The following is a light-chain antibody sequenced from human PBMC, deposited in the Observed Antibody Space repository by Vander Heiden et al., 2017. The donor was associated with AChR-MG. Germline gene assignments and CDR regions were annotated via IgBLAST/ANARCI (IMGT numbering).Light chain of an antibody. J-gene: IGKJ4*01. CDR3: RQSLRFPLT. CDR1: QSLLDSGGKSQ. V-gene: IGKV2D-29*02. CDR2: EVS. Sequence: VMTQTPLSPSVTPGQPASISCKSSQSLLDSGGKSQLYWYVQKAGRSPQLLIYEVSNRFSGVAHRFSGSGSGTDFTLEISRVEAEDVGVYYCRQSLRFPLTFGGGTKVDLK.